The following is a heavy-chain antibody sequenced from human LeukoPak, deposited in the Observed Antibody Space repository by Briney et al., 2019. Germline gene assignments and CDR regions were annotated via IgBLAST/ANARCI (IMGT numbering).Heavy chain of an antibody. CDR3: AKERTYSSGWYPLPRFDP. D-gene: IGHD6-19*01. Sequence: GGSLRLSCTASGLSFSSSAMSWVRQAPGKGLEWVSAISGTGGSTYYADSVKGRFTISRDNSKNTVYLQMNGLRAEDTAVYYCAKERTYSSGWYPLPRFDPWGQGTLVTVSS. J-gene: IGHJ5*02. CDR1: GLSFSSSA. CDR2: ISGTGGST. V-gene: IGHV3-23*01.